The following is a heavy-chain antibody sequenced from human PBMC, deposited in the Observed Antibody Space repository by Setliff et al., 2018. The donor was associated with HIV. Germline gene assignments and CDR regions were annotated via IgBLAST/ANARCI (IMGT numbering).Heavy chain of an antibody. D-gene: IGHD6-19*01. V-gene: IGHV3-30*02. CDR1: GFTFSSYG. CDR3: AKTVPAVAGTGTEDY. CDR2: IRHNGRNQ. J-gene: IGHJ4*02. Sequence: AGGSLRLSCAASGFTFSSYGMHWVRQGPGKGLEWVAFIRHNGRNQYYAESVKGRFTVSRDNSKNTLFLQMTSLRAEDTAVYYCAKTVPAVAGTGTEDYWGQGTLVTVSS.